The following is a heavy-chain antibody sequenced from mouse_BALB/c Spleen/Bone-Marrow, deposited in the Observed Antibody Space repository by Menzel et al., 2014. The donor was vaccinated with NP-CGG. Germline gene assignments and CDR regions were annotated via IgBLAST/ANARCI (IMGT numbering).Heavy chain of an antibody. V-gene: IGHV4-1*02. CDR2: INPDSNTI. CDR1: GFDFSRYW. CDR3: AKNYYYGYVAY. Sequence: DVKLQESGGGLVQPGGSLKLSCAASGFDFSRYWMTWVRQAPGKGLEWIGEINPDSNTINYTPSLKDKFIISRDNAKNTLYLQMSKVRSEDTALYYCAKNYYYGYVAYWGQGTLVTVSA. D-gene: IGHD1-2*01. J-gene: IGHJ3*01.